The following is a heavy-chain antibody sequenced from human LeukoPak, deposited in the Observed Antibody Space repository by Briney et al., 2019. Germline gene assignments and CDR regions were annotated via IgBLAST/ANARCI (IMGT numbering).Heavy chain of an antibody. J-gene: IGHJ3*02. Sequence: ASVKVSCKASGYTFTSYGIGWVRQAPGQGLEWMGWISAYNGNTNYAQKLQGRVTMTTDTSTSTAYMELRSLRSDDTAVYYCARDLPARGYSGLFDAFDIWGQGTMVTVSS. CDR2: ISAYNGNT. CDR3: ARDLPARGYSGLFDAFDI. D-gene: IGHD5-12*01. CDR1: GYTFTSYG. V-gene: IGHV1-18*01.